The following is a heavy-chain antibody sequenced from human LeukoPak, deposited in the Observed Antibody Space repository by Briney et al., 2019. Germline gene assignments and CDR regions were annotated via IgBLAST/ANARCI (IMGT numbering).Heavy chain of an antibody. CDR2: INHSGST. V-gene: IGHV4-34*01. CDR1: GGSFSGYY. D-gene: IGHD3-3*01. CDR3: ARFRYYDFWSGYYSMDV. Sequence: PSETLSLTCAVYGGSFSGYYWSWIRQPPGKGLEWIGEINHSGSTNYNPSLKSRVTISVDTSKNQFSLKLGSVTAADTAVYYCARFRYYDFWSGYYSMDVWGQGTTVTVSS. J-gene: IGHJ6*02.